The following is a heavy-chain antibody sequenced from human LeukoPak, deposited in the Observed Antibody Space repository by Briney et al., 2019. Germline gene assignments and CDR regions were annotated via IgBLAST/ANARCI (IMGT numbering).Heavy chain of an antibody. V-gene: IGHV4-39*01. CDR3: GGSSGVDY. CDR1: GGSISSSSYY. J-gene: IGHJ4*02. CDR2: MYYSGST. D-gene: IGHD6-19*01. Sequence: SETLSLTCTVSGGSISSSSYYWGWIRQPPGKGLEWIGSMYYSGSTYYNPSLKSRVTISVDTSKNQFSLKLSSVTAADTAVYYCGGSSGVDYWGQGTLVTVSS.